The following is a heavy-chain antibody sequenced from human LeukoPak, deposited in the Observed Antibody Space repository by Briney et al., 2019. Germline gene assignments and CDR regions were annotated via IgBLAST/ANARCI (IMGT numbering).Heavy chain of an antibody. CDR3: ASIGIRTPEYDY. V-gene: IGHV3-73*01. CDR1: GFTFSGAT. Sequence: PGGALRLSCAASGFTFSGATMHWVRQASGKGLEWVGRMRSKANGYATTFAASVEGRFTISRDDSENTAYLQMNSLKTEDAAVYFCASIGIRTPEYDYWGHGTLVTVSS. CDR2: MRSKANGYAT. J-gene: IGHJ4*01. D-gene: IGHD1-14*01.